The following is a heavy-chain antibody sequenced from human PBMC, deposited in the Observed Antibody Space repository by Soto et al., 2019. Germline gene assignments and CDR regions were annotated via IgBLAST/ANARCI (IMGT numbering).Heavy chain of an antibody. J-gene: IGHJ4*02. CDR3: AHAGDYDLLSFDH. V-gene: IGHV2-5*02. Sequence: QITLKESGPPLVRPAQTLTLTCAFSGFSLTTTHMGVAWIRQPPGKALEWLALIYWDDDKRYSPSLKNRLAISKDTSRNRVVLTITNTNPEDTGTYFCAHAGDYDLLSFDHWGPGTLVTVSS. D-gene: IGHD4-17*01. CDR1: GFSLTTTHMG. CDR2: IYWDDDK.